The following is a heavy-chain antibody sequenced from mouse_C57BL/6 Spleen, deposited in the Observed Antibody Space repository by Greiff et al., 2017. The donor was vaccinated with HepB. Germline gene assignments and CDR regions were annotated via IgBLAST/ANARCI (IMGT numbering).Heavy chain of an antibody. J-gene: IGHJ3*01. CDR1: GYSITSGYY. Sequence: EVKLQESGPGLVKPSQSLSLTCSVPGYSITSGYYWNWIRQFPGNKLEWMGYISYDGSNNYNPSLKNRISITRDTSKNQFFLKLNSVTTADTATYYCASAYYSNYVVAYWGQGTLVTVSA. CDR3: ASAYYSNYVVAY. D-gene: IGHD2-5*01. V-gene: IGHV3-6*01. CDR2: ISYDGSN.